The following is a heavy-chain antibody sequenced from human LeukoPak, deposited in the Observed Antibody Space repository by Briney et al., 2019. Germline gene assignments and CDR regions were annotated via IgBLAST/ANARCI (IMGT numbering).Heavy chain of an antibody. CDR2: INPNSGGT. J-gene: IGHJ5*02. CDR1: GYTFTSYD. D-gene: IGHD2-2*01. V-gene: IGHV1-2*02. CDR3: ARGSYCSSTSCYLRWFDP. Sequence: ASVKVSCKASGYTFTSYDINWVRQATGQGLEWMGWINPNSGGTNYAQKFQGRVTMTRDTSISTAYMELRSLRSDDTAVYYCARGSYCSSTSCYLRWFDPWGQGTLVTVSS.